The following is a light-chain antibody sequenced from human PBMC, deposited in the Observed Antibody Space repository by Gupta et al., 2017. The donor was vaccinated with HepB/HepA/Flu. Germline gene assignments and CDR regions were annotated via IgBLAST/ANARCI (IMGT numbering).Light chain of an antibody. Sequence: DIVMTQSPLSLPVTPGEPASISCRSSQSLLHSNGYNYLDWYLQKPGQAPQLLIYLGFNRAAGVPDRFSGSGSGKDFTLKISRGEAEDVGGYYFRQPRPTPQRTFGQGTKVEIK. V-gene: IGKV2-28*01. J-gene: IGKJ1*01. CDR3: RQPRPTPQRT. CDR1: QSLLHSNGYNY. CDR2: LGF.